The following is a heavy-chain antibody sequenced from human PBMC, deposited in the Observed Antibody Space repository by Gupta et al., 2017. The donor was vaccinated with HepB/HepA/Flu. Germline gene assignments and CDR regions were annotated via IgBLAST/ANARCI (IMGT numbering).Heavy chain of an antibody. Sequence: EVQLLESGGGLVQPGGPLRLSCAASGFTFSSNALTWVRQAPGKGLEWVSYLDGSGGGTYYADSVKGRFTSSRDNSKNTLYLQMNSLRAEDTAVYYCAKTYNWNEGSFDIWGQGTMVTVSS. CDR2: LDGSGGGT. D-gene: IGHD1-1*01. CDR3: AKTYNWNEGSFDI. J-gene: IGHJ3*02. CDR1: GFTFSSNA. V-gene: IGHV3-23*01.